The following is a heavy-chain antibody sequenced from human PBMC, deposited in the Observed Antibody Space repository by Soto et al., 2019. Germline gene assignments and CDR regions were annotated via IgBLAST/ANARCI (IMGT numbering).Heavy chain of an antibody. Sequence: SETLSLTCAVYGGSFSGYYWSWIRQPPGKGLEWIGEINHSGSTNYNPSLKSRVTISVDTSKNQFSLKLSSVTAADTAVYYCARGAANRWGQGTLVTVSS. CDR1: GGSFSGYY. CDR2: INHSGST. CDR3: ARGAANR. J-gene: IGHJ5*02. D-gene: IGHD2-15*01. V-gene: IGHV4-34*01.